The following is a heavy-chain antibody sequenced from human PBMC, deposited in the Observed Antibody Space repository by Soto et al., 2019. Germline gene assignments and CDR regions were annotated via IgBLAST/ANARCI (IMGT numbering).Heavy chain of an antibody. D-gene: IGHD5-12*01. J-gene: IGHJ4*02. CDR1: GFTFRNYV. V-gene: IGHV3-30*18. CDR3: TKSRATHRNY. CDR2: ISSDGSNK. Sequence: QVQLVESGGGVVQPGRSLSLSCAASGFTFRNYVMHWVRQAPGKGLEWVAVISSDGSNKYYADSVKGRFTISRDNSKNTLYLQMNSLRMEDTAVYYCTKSRATHRNYWGQGTLVTVSS.